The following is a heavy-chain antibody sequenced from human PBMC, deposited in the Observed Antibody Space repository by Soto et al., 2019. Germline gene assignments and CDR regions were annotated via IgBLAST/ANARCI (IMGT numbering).Heavy chain of an antibody. CDR1: GFSFDDYA. D-gene: IGHD6-19*01. CDR2: ITWDSGRM. J-gene: IGHJ4*02. V-gene: IGHV3-9*01. Sequence: GGSLRLSCAASGFSFDDYAIHWGRQAPGRGLEWVSGITWDSGRMGYADSVKGRFTISRDNAKNSLYLQMNSLRPEDTALYYCAKSRWPSTYYFDSWGQGTLVTVSS. CDR3: AKSRWPSTYYFDS.